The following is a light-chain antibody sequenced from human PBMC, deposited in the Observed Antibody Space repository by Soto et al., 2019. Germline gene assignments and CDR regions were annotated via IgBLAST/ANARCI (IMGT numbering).Light chain of an antibody. J-gene: IGKJ2*01. CDR3: HHDGSSPPYT. CDR2: GSS. Sequence: EVVLTQSPGTLSLSPGESATLSCRASQSVSNNYFAWYQQKPGQAPRLLIFGSSDRATGIPDRFSGSGSGTDFTLTISRLEPEDFAVYYCHHDGSSPPYTFGQGTKLEIK. CDR1: QSVSNNY. V-gene: IGKV3-20*01.